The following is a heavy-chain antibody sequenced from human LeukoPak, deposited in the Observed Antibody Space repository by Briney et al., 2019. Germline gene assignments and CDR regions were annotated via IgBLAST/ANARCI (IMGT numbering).Heavy chain of an antibody. CDR3: AHPTEYSSSWYGNWFDP. D-gene: IGHD6-13*01. CDR2: IRGGGDKT. CDR1: GFTFSNYG. J-gene: IGHJ5*02. Sequence: GGSLRLSCAASGFTFSNYGISWVRQAPVKGLEWHSTIRGGGDKTYYADSVKGRFTISRDNSNNTLYLHMKSLRAEDTAVYYCAHPTEYSSSWYGNWFDPWGQGTLVTVSS. V-gene: IGHV3-23*01.